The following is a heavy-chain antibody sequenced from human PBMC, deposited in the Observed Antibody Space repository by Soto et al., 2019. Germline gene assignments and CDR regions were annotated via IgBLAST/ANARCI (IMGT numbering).Heavy chain of an antibody. Sequence: SETLSLTCTVSGGSISSYYWSWIRQPAGKGLEWIGRIYTSGSTNYNPSLKSRVTMSVDTSKNQFSLKLSSVTAADTAVYYCARMRDSSSWYWFDPWGQGTLVTVSS. D-gene: IGHD6-13*01. J-gene: IGHJ5*02. CDR1: GGSISSYY. CDR3: ARMRDSSSWYWFDP. CDR2: IYTSGST. V-gene: IGHV4-4*07.